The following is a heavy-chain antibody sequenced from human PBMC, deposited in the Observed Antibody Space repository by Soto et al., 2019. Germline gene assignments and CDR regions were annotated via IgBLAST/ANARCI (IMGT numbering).Heavy chain of an antibody. D-gene: IGHD3-10*01. CDR2: IKQDGSEK. CDR3: ARSRITMVRGVIKPALFDY. Sequence: EVQLVESGGGLVQPGGSLRLSCAASGFTFSSYWMSWVRQAPGKGLEWVANIKQDGSEKYYVDSVKGRFTISRDNAKNSLYLQMNSLRAEDTAVYYCARSRITMVRGVIKPALFDYWGQGTLVTVSS. J-gene: IGHJ4*02. V-gene: IGHV3-7*01. CDR1: GFTFSSYW.